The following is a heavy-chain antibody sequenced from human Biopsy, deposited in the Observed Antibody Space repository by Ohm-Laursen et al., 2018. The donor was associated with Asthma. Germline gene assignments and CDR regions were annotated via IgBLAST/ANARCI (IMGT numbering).Heavy chain of an antibody. J-gene: IGHJ6*02. CDR2: LIPVLGTP. V-gene: IGHV1-69*01. CDR3: ARELELRGVGFGYYYYGMDV. D-gene: IGHD1-7*01. CDR1: GDSFSNYA. Sequence: SSVKVSCKASGDSFSNYAISWVRQAPGQGLEWMGGLIPVLGTPDHAQMFEGRVTITADESTNTAYMELSRLRSDDTAVYYCARELELRGVGFGYYYYGMDVWGQGTTVTVSS.